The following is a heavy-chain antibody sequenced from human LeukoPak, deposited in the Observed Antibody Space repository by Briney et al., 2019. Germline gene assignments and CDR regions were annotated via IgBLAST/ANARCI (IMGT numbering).Heavy chain of an antibody. Sequence: GGSLRLSCAASGFTVSSNYMSWVRQAPGKGLEWVSVIYSGGSTYYADSVKGRFTISRDNSKNTLYLQMDSLRAEDTAIYYCAKDLGLSVGTTPFDFWGQGTLVTVSS. V-gene: IGHV3-66*01. D-gene: IGHD1-26*01. J-gene: IGHJ4*02. CDR3: AKDLGLSVGTTPFDF. CDR1: GFTVSSNY. CDR2: IYSGGST.